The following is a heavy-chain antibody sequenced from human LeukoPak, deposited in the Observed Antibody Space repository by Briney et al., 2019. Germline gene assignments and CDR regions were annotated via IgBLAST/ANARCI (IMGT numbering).Heavy chain of an antibody. CDR1: GGSISSGNYY. J-gene: IGHJ6*03. CDR2: IYTSEST. Sequence: SETLSLTCTVSGGSISSGNYYWSWIRQPAGKGLEWIGRIYTSESTNYNPSLKSRVTISVDTSKNQFSLKLSSVTAADTAVYYCARDRFDFWSDYSPYYYYYMDVWGKGTTVTVSS. V-gene: IGHV4-61*02. CDR3: ARDRFDFWSDYSPYYYYYMDV. D-gene: IGHD3-3*01.